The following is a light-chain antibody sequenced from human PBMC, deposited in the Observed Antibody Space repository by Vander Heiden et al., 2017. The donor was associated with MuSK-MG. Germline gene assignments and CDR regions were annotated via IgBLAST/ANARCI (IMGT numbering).Light chain of an antibody. V-gene: IGKV3-15*01. CDR1: QSVSSN. Sequence: IVMTPSPATLSVSPGERATLSCRASQSVSSNFAWYQQKPGQAPRLLIHAASTRATGIPARFSGSGSGTEFTLTISSLQSEDFAVYYCQQYNNRPLTFGGGTKVEIK. CDR2: AAS. CDR3: QQYNNRPLT. J-gene: IGKJ4*01.